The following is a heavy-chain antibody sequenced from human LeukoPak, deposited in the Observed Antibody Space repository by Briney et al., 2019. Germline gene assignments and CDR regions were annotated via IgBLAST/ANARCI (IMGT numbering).Heavy chain of an antibody. CDR1: DYSISSGYGYY. D-gene: IGHD2-15*01. CDR2: IYHSGIT. V-gene: IGHV4-38-2*02. Sequence: SETLSLTCTVSDYSISSGYGYYWGWIRQPPGKGLEWIGNIYHSGITYYNHFNSSLKSRVTISIDTSKNQFSLNLTSVTAAGAAVYYCARLVVVAAREPYFDYWGQGTLVTVSS. CDR3: ARLVVVAAREPYFDY. J-gene: IGHJ4*02.